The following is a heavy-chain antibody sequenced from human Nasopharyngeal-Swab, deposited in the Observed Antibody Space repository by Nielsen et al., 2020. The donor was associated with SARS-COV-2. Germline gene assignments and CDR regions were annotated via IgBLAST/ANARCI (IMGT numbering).Heavy chain of an antibody. V-gene: IGHV3-7*01. CDR2: IKQDGSEK. J-gene: IGHJ4*02. D-gene: IGHD1-14*01. Sequence: GSLRLSCAGSGFTFSSYWLSWVRQAPGKGLEWVANIKQDGSEKYYVDSVRGRFTISRDNAKNSLYLQMNSLRVDDTGVYYCARGNQDFDYWGQGTLVTVPS. CDR1: GFTFSSYW. CDR3: ARGNQDFDY.